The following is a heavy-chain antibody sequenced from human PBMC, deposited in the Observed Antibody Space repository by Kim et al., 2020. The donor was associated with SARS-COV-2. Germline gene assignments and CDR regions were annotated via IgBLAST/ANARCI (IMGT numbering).Heavy chain of an antibody. D-gene: IGHD2-21*01. J-gene: IGHJ6*02. CDR3: ARDYRGERTHDGLDV. Sequence: GGSLRLSCAASGFTFNIHWMHWVRQAPGKGLVWVSRINSDGSSTTYADSVKGRFTISRDNAKNTLYLQMNSLRAEDTAVYYCARDYRGERTHDGLDVWGQGTTVTVSS. CDR2: INSDGSST. V-gene: IGHV3-74*01. CDR1: GFTFNIHW.